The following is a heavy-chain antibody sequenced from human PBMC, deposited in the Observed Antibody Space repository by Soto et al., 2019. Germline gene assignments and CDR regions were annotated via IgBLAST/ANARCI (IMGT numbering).Heavy chain of an antibody. CDR3: AKTSPFLYDSSGNYYGDDYYYGMDV. D-gene: IGHD3-22*01. CDR2: INAGNGNT. CDR1: GYTFTSYA. Sequence: QVQLVQSGAEVKKPGASVKVSCKASGYTFTSYAMHWVRQAPGQRLEWMGWINAGNGNTKYSQKFQGRVTITRDTSASTAYMELSSLRSEDTAVYYCAKTSPFLYDSSGNYYGDDYYYGMDVWGQGTTVTVSS. J-gene: IGHJ6*02. V-gene: IGHV1-3*01.